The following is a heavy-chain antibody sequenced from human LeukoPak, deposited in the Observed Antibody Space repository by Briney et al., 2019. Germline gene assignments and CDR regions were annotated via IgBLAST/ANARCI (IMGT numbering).Heavy chain of an antibody. CDR1: GGSISSGGYY. D-gene: IGHD3-10*01. CDR2: IYYSGST. J-gene: IGHJ4*02. V-gene: IGHV4-31*03. Sequence: PSGTLSLTCTVSGGSISSGGYYWSWIRQHPGKGLEWIGYIYYSGSTYYNPSLKSRVTISVDTSKNQFSLKLSSVTAADTAVYYCARDRYGSGSYYPGTFDYWGQGILVTVSS. CDR3: ARDRYGSGSYYPGTFDY.